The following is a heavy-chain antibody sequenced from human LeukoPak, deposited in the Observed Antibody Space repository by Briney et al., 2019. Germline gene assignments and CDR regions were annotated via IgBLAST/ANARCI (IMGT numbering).Heavy chain of an antibody. J-gene: IGHJ5*02. V-gene: IGHV3-23*01. CDR2: ISGSGGST. CDR3: ARSGIAARRPVWFDP. Sequence: GGSQRLSCAASGFTFSSYAMSWVRQAPGKGLEWVSAISGSGGSTYYADSVKGRFTISRDNSKNTLYLQMNSLRAEDTAVYYCARSGIAARRPVWFDPWGQGTLVTVSS. CDR1: GFTFSSYA. D-gene: IGHD6-6*01.